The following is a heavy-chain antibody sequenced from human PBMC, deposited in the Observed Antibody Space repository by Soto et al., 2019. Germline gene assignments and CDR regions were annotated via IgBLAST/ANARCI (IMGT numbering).Heavy chain of an antibody. CDR3: ARELSTMLRAYN. CDR1: GFTFSSHN. CDR2: IGTSDSSI. J-gene: IGHJ4*02. D-gene: IGHD3-10*01. V-gene: IGHV3-21*02. Sequence: EVQLVESGGGLVKPGGSLRLSCAASGFTFSSHNIYWFRQPPGKGLEWVSSIGTSDSSIYYADSVRGRFTISKDNAKNSVYLQMASLRGENTAIYHCARELSTMLRAYNWGQGTLVTVSS.